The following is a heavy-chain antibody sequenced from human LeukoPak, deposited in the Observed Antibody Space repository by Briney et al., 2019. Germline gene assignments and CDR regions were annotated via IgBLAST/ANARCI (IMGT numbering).Heavy chain of an antibody. V-gene: IGHV1-24*01. CDR1: GYTLTELS. Sequence: ASVKVSCKVSGYTLTELSMHWVRQAPGKGLEWMGGFDPEDGETIYAQKLQGRVTMTTDTSTSTAYMELRGLRSDYTAVYYCARDYYYDSSGYYSEARVFDYWGQGTLVTVSS. CDR2: FDPEDGET. CDR3: ARDYYYDSSGYYSEARVFDY. J-gene: IGHJ4*02. D-gene: IGHD3-22*01.